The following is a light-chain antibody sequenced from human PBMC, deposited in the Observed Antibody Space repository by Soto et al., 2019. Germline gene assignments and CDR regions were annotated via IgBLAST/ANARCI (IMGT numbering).Light chain of an antibody. J-gene: IGKJ5*01. CDR2: DAS. CDR1: QDISNY. CDR3: QQYDNLLT. Sequence: DIQMTQSPSSLSASVGDRVTITCQASQDISNYLNWYQQKPGKAPKLLIYDASNLETGVPPRFSGSGSGTDFTFTISSLQPEDIATYYCQQYDNLLTFGQGTRLEIK. V-gene: IGKV1-33*01.